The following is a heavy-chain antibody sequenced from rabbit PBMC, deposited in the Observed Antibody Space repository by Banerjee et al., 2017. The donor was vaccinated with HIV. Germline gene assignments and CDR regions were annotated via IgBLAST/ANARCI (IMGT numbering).Heavy chain of an antibody. V-gene: IGHV1S47*01. CDR2: IEPIFGNT. J-gene: IGHJ4*01. Sequence: QEQLVESGGGLVQPGGSLKLSCKASGFDFSNYGMSWVRQAPGKGLEWIGYIEPIFGNTYYANWVNGRFTISSHNAQNTLYLQLNSLTAADTATYFCARGGGLWGPGTLVTVS. CDR3: ARGGGL. CDR1: GFDFSNYG.